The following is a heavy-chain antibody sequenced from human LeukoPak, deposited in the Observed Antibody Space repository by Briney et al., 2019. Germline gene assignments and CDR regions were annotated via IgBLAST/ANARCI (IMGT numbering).Heavy chain of an antibody. Sequence: PGESLKISCKGSGYSFTSYWIGWVRQMPGKGLEWMGIIYPGDSDTRYSPSFQGQVTISDDKSINTAYLQWSSLKASDTAMYYCARQGGYSSGWYLNDAFDIWGQGTMVTVSS. CDR3: ARQGGYSSGWYLNDAFDI. CDR1: GYSFTSYW. J-gene: IGHJ3*02. D-gene: IGHD6-19*01. V-gene: IGHV5-51*01. CDR2: IYPGDSDT.